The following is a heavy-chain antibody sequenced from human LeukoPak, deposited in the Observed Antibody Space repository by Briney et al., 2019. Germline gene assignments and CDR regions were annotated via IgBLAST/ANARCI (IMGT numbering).Heavy chain of an antibody. CDR1: GFTFSSYW. CDR2: IKQDGSDI. V-gene: IGHV3-7*01. J-gene: IGHJ4*02. Sequence: GGSLRLSCAASGFTFSSYWMTWVRQAPGKGLEWVANIKQDGSDIYYVDSVKGRFTISRDNAKNSLYLQMDSLRAEDTAVYYCASLYSCKYWGQGTLVTVSS. D-gene: IGHD1-26*01. CDR3: ASLYSCKY.